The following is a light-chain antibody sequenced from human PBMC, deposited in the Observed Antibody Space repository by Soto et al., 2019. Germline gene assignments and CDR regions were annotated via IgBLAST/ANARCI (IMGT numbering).Light chain of an antibody. CDR3: SSYTSSSTYV. CDR1: SSDVGGFNY. CDR2: EVS. V-gene: IGLV2-14*01. Sequence: QSVLTQPASVSGSLGQSTTISCTGTSSDVGGFNYVSWYQQHPGKAPKPMIYEVSNRPSGVSNRFSGSKSGNTASLTISGLQAEDEADYYCSSYTSSSTYVFGSGKKVNVL. J-gene: IGLJ1*01.